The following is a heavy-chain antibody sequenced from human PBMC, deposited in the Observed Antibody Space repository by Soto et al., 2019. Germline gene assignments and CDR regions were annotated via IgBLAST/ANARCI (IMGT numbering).Heavy chain of an antibody. J-gene: IGHJ4*02. CDR1: GGSITSGGYS. D-gene: IGHD3-22*01. CDR2: MYHSGNT. V-gene: IGHV4-30-2*01. CDR3: ARFYDSSAFDY. Sequence: SETLSLTCAVSGGSITSGGYSWGWIRQPPGQGLEWIGYMYHSGNTYHNPSLKSRVTISVDTSKNQFSLKLSSVTAADTAVYYCARFYDSSAFDYWGQGTLVTVSS.